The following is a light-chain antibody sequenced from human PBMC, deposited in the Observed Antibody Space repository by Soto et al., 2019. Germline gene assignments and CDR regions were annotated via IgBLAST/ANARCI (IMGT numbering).Light chain of an antibody. CDR2: LNSDGSH. V-gene: IGLV4-69*01. CDR1: SGHSRSA. Sequence: QSVLTQSPSASASLGASVKLTCTLSSGHSRSAIAWHQQQPEKGPRYLMKLNSDGSHRKGDGIPDRFSGSSSGAERYLTISSLQSEDEADYYCQTWGTGIRVFGGGTKVTVL. CDR3: QTWGTGIRV. J-gene: IGLJ2*01.